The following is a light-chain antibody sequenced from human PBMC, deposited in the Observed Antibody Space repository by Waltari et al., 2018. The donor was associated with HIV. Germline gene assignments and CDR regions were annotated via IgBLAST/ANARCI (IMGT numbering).Light chain of an antibody. V-gene: IGLV2-8*01. CDR1: SSDVGGFDS. CDR3: SSYAGRNTLL. J-gene: IGLJ2*01. Sequence: QSALTQPPSASRSPGQSVTISCTGTSSDVGGFDSVSWYHQHPGKTPKLMFSEVHNRPSGVPDRFSGSRSGNTASLTVSGLQAEDEAHYYCSSYAGRNTLLFGGGTKLTVL. CDR2: EVH.